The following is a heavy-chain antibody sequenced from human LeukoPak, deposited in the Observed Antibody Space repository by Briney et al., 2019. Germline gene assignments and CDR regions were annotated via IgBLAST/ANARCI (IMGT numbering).Heavy chain of an antibody. CDR3: AREEGCSSTSCYRAFDY. CDR2: MNPNSGGT. V-gene: IGHV1-2*02. J-gene: IGHJ4*02. D-gene: IGHD2-2*01. CDR1: GYTFTGYY. Sequence: GASVKVSCKASGYTFTGYYMHWVRQAPGQGLEWMGWMNPNSGGTNYAQKFQGRVTMTRDTSISTAYMELSRLRSDDTAVYYCAREEGCSSTSCYRAFDYWGQGTLVTVSS.